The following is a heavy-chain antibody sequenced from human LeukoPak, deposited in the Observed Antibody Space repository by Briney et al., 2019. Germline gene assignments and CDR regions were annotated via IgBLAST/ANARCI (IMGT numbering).Heavy chain of an antibody. J-gene: IGHJ4*02. CDR2: IETKADNYAT. D-gene: IGHD6-13*01. CDR1: GFTFSGSA. V-gene: IGHV3-73*01. Sequence: GSLKISCAASGFTFSGSAIHWVRQASGKGLEWLGRIETKADNYATAYAASVKGRFTVSRDDSKNTAYLQLNSLKTEDTAVYYCTRLDYTNTWYGFDDWGQGTLVTVSS. CDR3: TRLDYTNTWYGFDD.